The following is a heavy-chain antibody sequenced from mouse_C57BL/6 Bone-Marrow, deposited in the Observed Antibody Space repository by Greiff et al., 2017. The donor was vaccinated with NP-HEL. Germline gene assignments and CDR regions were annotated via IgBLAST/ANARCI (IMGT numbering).Heavy chain of an antibody. J-gene: IGHJ2*01. Sequence: QVQLQQSGAELVRPGTSVKMSCKASGYTFTNYWIGWAKQRPGHGLEWIGDIYPGGGYTNYNEKFKGKATLTADKSSSTAYMQFSSLTSEDAAIYYCARKGSLYYFDYWGQGTTLTVSA. V-gene: IGHV1-63*01. CDR3: ARKGSLYYFDY. D-gene: IGHD6-2*01. CDR1: GYTFTNYW. CDR2: IYPGGGYT.